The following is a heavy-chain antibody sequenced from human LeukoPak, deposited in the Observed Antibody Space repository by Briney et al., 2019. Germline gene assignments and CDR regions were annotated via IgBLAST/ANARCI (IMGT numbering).Heavy chain of an antibody. V-gene: IGHV4-39*01. CDR3: ARRRDGYNRLDY. CDR1: GGSIITNDYW. J-gene: IGHJ4*02. CDR2: IDHAGTT. Sequence: SETLSLTCVVSGGSIITNDYWWGWIRQPPGKGLEWIGTIDHAGTTFYNVSLKSRVTISVDTPNNQFSLRLNSVGAADTAVYYCARRRDGYNRLDYWGQGTLVTVSS. D-gene: IGHD5-24*01.